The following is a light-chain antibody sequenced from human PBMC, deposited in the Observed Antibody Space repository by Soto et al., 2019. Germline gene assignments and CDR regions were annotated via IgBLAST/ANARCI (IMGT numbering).Light chain of an antibody. J-gene: IGLJ2*01. CDR3: SSYPSSSTKVV. CDR1: SSDVGGYNY. Sequence: QSALTQPASVSGSPGQSITISCTGTSSDVGGYNYVSWYQQHPGKAPKLMIYEVSNRPSGVSNRFSGSKSGNTASLTISGLQAEDEADYYCSSYPSSSTKVVFGGGTKLTVL. CDR2: EVS. V-gene: IGLV2-14*01.